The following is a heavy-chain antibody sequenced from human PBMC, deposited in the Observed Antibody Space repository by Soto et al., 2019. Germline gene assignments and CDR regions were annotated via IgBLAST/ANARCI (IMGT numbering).Heavy chain of an antibody. CDR1: GFTFRNYA. D-gene: IGHD3-10*01. V-gene: IGHV3-23*01. Sequence: EVQLLESGGGLVQPGGSLRLSCAASGFTFRNYAMSWVRQTPGKGLEWVSSIHGEGAGTYYADSVKGRFTVSRDDPKETLYLQMSSLRVDDTAVYYCAKDGVPRNGDWDWFDPWGQGTLVTVAS. CDR3: AKDGVPRNGDWDWFDP. J-gene: IGHJ5*02. CDR2: IHGEGAGT.